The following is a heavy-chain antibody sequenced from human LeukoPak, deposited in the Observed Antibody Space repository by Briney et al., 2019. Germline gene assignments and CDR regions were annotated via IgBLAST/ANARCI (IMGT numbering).Heavy chain of an antibody. CDR3: AKDVGITGTFNAFDI. Sequence: GGSLRLSCAASGFTFDDYAMHWVRQAPGKGLEWVSGISWNSGSIGYADSVKGRFTISRDNAKNSLYLQMNSLRAEDMALYYCAKDVGITGTFNAFDIWGQGTMVTVSS. CDR2: ISWNSGSI. V-gene: IGHV3-9*03. D-gene: IGHD1-7*01. CDR1: GFTFDDYA. J-gene: IGHJ3*02.